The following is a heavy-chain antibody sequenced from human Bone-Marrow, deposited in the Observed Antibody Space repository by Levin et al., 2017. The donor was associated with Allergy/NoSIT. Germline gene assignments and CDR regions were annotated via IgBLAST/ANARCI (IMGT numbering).Heavy chain of an antibody. CDR1: GGSIRSAY. D-gene: IGHD2-15*01. V-gene: IGHV4-59*08. CDR2: VYYSGSI. CDR3: ARTLGSCSVCGWFDP. Sequence: SQTLSLTCPVSGGSIRSAYWSWLRQPPGKGLEWIGYVYYSGSINYNPSLKSRVTISVDTSKNQFSLKLSSVTAADTALYYCARTLGSCSVCGWFDPWGQGTLVTVSS. J-gene: IGHJ5*02.